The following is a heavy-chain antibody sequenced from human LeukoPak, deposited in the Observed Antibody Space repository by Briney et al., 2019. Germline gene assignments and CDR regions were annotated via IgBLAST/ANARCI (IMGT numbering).Heavy chain of an antibody. CDR1: GFTFSSYA. Sequence: AGGSLRLSCAASGFTFSSYAMSWVRQAPGKGLEWVSAISGSGGSTYYADSVKGRFTISSDNSKNTLYLQMNSLRAEDTAVYYWAKGLLQLWPPLDYGARGPLAPVPS. CDR2: ISGSGGST. D-gene: IGHD5-18*01. J-gene: IGHJ4*02. V-gene: IGHV3-23*01. CDR3: AKGLLQLWPPLDY.